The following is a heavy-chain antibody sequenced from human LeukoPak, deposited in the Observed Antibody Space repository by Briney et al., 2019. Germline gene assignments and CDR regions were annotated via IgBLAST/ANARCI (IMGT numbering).Heavy chain of an antibody. J-gene: IGHJ4*02. CDR2: IYSGGST. CDR1: GFTVSSNY. V-gene: IGHV3-53*01. Sequence: GGSLRLSCAASGFTVSSNYMSWVRQAPGKGLEWVSVIYSGGSTYYADSVKRRFTISRDNSKNTLYLQMNSLRAEDTAVYYCARERTRNYYDSSGYCDWGQGTLVTVSS. D-gene: IGHD3-22*01. CDR3: ARERTRNYYDSSGYCD.